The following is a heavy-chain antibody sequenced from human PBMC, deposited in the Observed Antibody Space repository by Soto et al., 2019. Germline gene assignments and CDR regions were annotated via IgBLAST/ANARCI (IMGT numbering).Heavy chain of an antibody. Sequence: PSETLSLTCAVYGGSFSGYYWSWIRQPPGKGLEWIGYIYYSGSTNYNPSLKSRVTISVDTSKNQFSLKLSSVTAADTAVYYCARTIGGYCSGGSCYGRLNWFDPWGQGTLVTVSS. J-gene: IGHJ5*02. CDR1: GGSFSGYY. CDR3: ARTIGGYCSGGSCYGRLNWFDP. CDR2: IYYSGST. D-gene: IGHD2-15*01. V-gene: IGHV4-59*08.